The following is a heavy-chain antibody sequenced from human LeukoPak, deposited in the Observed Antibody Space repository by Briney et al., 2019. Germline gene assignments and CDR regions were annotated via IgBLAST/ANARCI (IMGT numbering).Heavy chain of an antibody. D-gene: IGHD2/OR15-2a*01. Sequence: PGGSLRLSCAASGFTFSSSWMSWVRQAPGKGLEWVANINQDGSEKYYVDSVKGRFTISKDNAKNTVYLQMNSLRAEDTAVYYCVSFYETYWGRGTLVTVSS. J-gene: IGHJ4*02. V-gene: IGHV3-7*01. CDR2: INQDGSEK. CDR3: VSFYETY. CDR1: GFTFSSSW.